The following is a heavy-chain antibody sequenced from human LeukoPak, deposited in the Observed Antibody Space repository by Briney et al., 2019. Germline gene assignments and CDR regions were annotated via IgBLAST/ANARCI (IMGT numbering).Heavy chain of an antibody. J-gene: IGHJ4*02. CDR1: GGSISSGGYY. CDR3: ARHLPNYYDSSGVAGVDY. V-gene: IGHV4-39*01. CDR2: IYYSGST. D-gene: IGHD3-22*01. Sequence: PSQTLSLTCTVSGGSISSGGYYWSWIRQPPGKGLEWIGSIYYSGSTYYNPSLKSRVTISVDTSKNQFSLKLSSVTAADTAVYYCARHLPNYYDSSGVAGVDYWGQGTLVTVSS.